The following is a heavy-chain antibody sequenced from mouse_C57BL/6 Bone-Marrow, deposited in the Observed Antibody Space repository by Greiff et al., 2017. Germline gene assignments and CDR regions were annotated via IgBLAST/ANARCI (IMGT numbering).Heavy chain of an antibody. V-gene: IGHV7-1*01. Sequence: EVNLVESGGGLVQSGRSLRLSCATSGFTFSDFYMEWVRQAPGKGLEWIAASRNKANDYTTEYSASVKGRFIVSRDTSQSILYLQMNALRAEDTAIYYCGRDARHWAWFADWGQGTLVTVAA. J-gene: IGHJ3*01. CDR3: GRDARHWAWFAD. CDR1: GFTFSDFY. CDR2: SRNKANDYTT. D-gene: IGHD4-1*01.